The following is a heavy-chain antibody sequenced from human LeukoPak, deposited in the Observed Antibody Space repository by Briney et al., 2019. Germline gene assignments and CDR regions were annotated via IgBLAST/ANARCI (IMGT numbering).Heavy chain of an antibody. CDR3: ARATRDGYNFIYYYYYMDV. D-gene: IGHD5-24*01. CDR2: IYYSGST. V-gene: IGHV4-59*01. Sequence: PSETLSLTCTVSGGSISSYYWSWIRQPPGKGLEWIGYIYYSGSTNYNPSLKSRVTISVDTSKNQFSLKLSSVTAADTAVYYCARATRDGYNFIYYYYYMDVWGKGTTVTVSS. J-gene: IGHJ6*03. CDR1: GGSISSYY.